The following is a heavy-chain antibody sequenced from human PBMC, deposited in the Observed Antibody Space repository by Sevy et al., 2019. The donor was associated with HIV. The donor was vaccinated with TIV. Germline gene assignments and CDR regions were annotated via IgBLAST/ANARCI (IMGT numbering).Heavy chain of an antibody. Sequence: SETLSLTCTVSGGSISSSSYYWGWIRQPPGKGLEWIGSIYYSGSTYYNPSLKSRVTISVDTSKNQFALKLSSVTAADTAVYYGARHAPYSSSSEGGDYFDYWGQGTLVTVSS. D-gene: IGHD6-6*01. CDR2: IYYSGST. CDR3: ARHAPYSSSSEGGDYFDY. J-gene: IGHJ4*02. V-gene: IGHV4-39*01. CDR1: GGSISSSSYY.